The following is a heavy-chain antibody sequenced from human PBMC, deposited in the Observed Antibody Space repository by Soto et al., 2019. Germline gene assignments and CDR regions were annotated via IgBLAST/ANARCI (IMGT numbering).Heavy chain of an antibody. J-gene: IGHJ4*02. V-gene: IGHV3-23*01. CDR3: AKVDVSTAGSFDY. CDR1: GFTFSRHG. D-gene: IGHD6-13*01. CDR2: INPSGDST. Sequence: PLGGSLRLSCVASGFTFSRHGLIWVRQAPGKGLEWVSTINPSGDSTFYADSVKGRFTISRDNSKNTVYLQMNSLSVGDTAVYLCAKVDVSTAGSFDYWGQGALVTVSS.